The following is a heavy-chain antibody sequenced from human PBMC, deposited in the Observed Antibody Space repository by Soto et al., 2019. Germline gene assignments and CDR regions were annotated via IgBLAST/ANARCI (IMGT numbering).Heavy chain of an antibody. D-gene: IGHD1-1*01. CDR1: GYTFTSYD. Sequence: ASVKVSCKASGYTFTSYDIYWVRQATGQGLEWMGWMNPNTGNSGYAQKFQGRVTMTSDTSISTAHMELGSLRSEDTAVYYCARRAETNGWNGFGADKYYFDFWGQGTLVTVSS. J-gene: IGHJ4*02. CDR3: ARRAETNGWNGFGADKYYFDF. CDR2: MNPNTGNS. V-gene: IGHV1-8*01.